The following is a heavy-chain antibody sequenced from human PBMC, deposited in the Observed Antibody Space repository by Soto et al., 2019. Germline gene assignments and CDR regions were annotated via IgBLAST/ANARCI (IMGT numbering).Heavy chain of an antibody. CDR2: IYYSGST. V-gene: IGHV4-30-4*01. J-gene: IGHJ5*02. Sequence: PSETLSLTXTVSGGSISSGDYYWSWIRQPPGKGLEWIGYIYYSGSTYYNPSLKSRVTISVDTSKNQFSLKLSSVTAADTAVYYCARADFSLRFDPWGQGTLVTVS. CDR3: ARADFSLRFDP. CDR1: GGSISSGDYY. D-gene: IGHD3-3*01.